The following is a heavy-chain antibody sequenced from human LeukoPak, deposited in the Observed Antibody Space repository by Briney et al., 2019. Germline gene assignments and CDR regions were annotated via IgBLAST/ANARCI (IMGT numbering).Heavy chain of an antibody. D-gene: IGHD6-13*01. J-gene: IGHJ4*02. CDR3: AHISSSWPDY. Sequence: PGGSLRLSCAASGFTFSSYGMHWVRQAPGKGLEWVAVIWYVGSNKYYADSVKGRFTISRDNSKNTLYLQMNSLRAEDTAVYYCAHISSSWPDYWGQGTLVTVSS. CDR2: IWYVGSNK. V-gene: IGHV3-33*01. CDR1: GFTFSSYG.